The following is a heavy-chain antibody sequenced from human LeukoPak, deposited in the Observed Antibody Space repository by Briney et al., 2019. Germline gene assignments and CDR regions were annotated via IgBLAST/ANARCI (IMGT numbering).Heavy chain of an antibody. CDR2: IYPGDSDI. CDR3: ARQVTVGPTHFDY. D-gene: IGHD1-26*01. J-gene: IGHJ4*02. V-gene: IGHV5-51*01. Sequence: GESLKISCKGSGYTFSSYWIGWVRQMPGKGLEWMGIIYPGDSDIRYSPSFQGQVTISADKSISTAYLQWSSLKASDTAMYYCARQVTVGPTHFDYWGPGTLVTVSS. CDR1: GYTFSSYW.